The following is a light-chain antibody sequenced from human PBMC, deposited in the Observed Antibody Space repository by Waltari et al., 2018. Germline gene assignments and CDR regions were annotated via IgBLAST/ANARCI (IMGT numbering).Light chain of an antibody. CDR3: SSYTSSSTLGV. Sequence: QSALTQPASVSGSPGQSITISCTGTSSDVGGYNYVSWYQQHPGQAPKPMIYDVSNRPSGVSNRFSGSKSGNTSSLTISGLQAEDEADYYCSSYTSSSTLGVFGGGTKLTVL. CDR1: SSDVGGYNY. CDR2: DVS. V-gene: IGLV2-14*03. J-gene: IGLJ2*01.